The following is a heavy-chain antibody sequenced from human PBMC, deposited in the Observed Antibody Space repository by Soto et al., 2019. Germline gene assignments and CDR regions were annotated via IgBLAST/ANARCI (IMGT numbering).Heavy chain of an antibody. J-gene: IGHJ3*02. CDR3: ARRGYCSGGSCYSEPFDI. D-gene: IGHD2-15*01. Sequence: SETLSLTCTVSGASISSSSYYWGWIRQPPGKGLEWIGSIYYSGSTYNNPSLKSRVTISVDTSKNQFSLKLNSVTAADTALYYCARRGYCSGGSCYSEPFDIWGQGTMVTVSS. CDR1: GASISSSSYY. V-gene: IGHV4-39*01. CDR2: IYYSGST.